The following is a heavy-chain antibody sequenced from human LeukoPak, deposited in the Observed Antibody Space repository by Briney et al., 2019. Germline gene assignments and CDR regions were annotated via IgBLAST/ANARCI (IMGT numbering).Heavy chain of an antibody. D-gene: IGHD3-22*01. CDR1: GGSLSGYY. V-gene: IGHV4-59*01. CDR2: IYYSGST. J-gene: IGHJ4*02. Sequence: SETLSLTCTVSGGSLSGYYWSWIRQPPGKGLEWIGYIYYSGSTNYNPSLKSRVTISVDTSKNQFSLKLSSVTAADTAVYYCARACYYDSSGYYYEYYFDYWGQGTLVTVSS. CDR3: ARACYYDSSGYYYEYYFDY.